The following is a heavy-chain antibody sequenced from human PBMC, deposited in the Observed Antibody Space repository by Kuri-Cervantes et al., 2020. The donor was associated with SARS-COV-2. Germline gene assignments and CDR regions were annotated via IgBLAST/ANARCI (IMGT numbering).Heavy chain of an antibody. V-gene: IGHV4-4*02. D-gene: IGHD1-26*01. Sequence: SETLSLTCAVSGGSISSSNWWSWVRQPPGKGLEWMGEIYHSGSTNYNPSLKSRVTISVDKSKNQFSLKLSSVTAADTAVYYCARDALLVGATGYYFDYWGQGTLVTVSS. CDR1: GGSISSSNW. J-gene: IGHJ4*02. CDR2: IYHSGST. CDR3: ARDALLVGATGYYFDY.